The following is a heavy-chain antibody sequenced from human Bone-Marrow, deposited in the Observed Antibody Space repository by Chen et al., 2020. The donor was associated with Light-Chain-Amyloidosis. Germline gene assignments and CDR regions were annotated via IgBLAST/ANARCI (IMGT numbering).Heavy chain of an antibody. Sequence: QVQLQESGPGLVKPSETLSLTSRVSGYSLISGYYWGWIRQPPGKGLEWIGSIYHTGTTYYNPSLKSRVTISLDRSKNQFSLKLSSVNAADTAVYYSTRAGVNGTGYFSPFDHWGQGYLVTVSS. V-gene: IGHV4-38-2*02. CDR1: GYSLISGYY. CDR3: TRAGVNGTGYFSPFDH. D-gene: IGHD2-8*02. CDR2: IYHTGTT. J-gene: IGHJ4*02.